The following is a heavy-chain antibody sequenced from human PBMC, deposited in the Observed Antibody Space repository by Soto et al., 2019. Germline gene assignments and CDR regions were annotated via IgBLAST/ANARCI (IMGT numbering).Heavy chain of an antibody. CDR3: ANYISTYYDFWSALRRRRQHEEYYMDV. Sequence: VGSLRLSCAASGFTFSSYAMSCVRQAPGKGLEWVPAISGSGGSTYYADSVKGRSTISRDNSKNTLYLQMNSLRAEDTAVYYCANYISTYYDFWSALRRRRQHEEYYMDVWGKGTTVTVSS. CDR1: GFTFSSYA. V-gene: IGHV3-23*01. D-gene: IGHD3-3*01. CDR2: ISGSGGST. J-gene: IGHJ6*03.